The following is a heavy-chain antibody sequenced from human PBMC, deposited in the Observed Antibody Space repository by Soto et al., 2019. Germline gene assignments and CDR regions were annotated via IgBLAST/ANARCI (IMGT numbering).Heavy chain of an antibody. CDR3: ARFRTITMVRGSYFDY. CDR2: IYYSGST. D-gene: IGHD3-10*01. Sequence: QVQLQESGPGLVKPSQTLSLTCTVSGGSISSGGYYWSWIRQHPGKGLEWIGYIYYSGSTYYNPSLKSRVTISVDTSKNQFSLKLSSVTAADTAVHYCARFRTITMVRGSYFDYWGQGTLVTVSS. CDR1: GGSISSGGYY. J-gene: IGHJ4*02. V-gene: IGHV4-31*03.